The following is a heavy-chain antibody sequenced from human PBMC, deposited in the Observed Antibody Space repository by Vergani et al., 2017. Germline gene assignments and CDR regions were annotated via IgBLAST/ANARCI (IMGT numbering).Heavy chain of an antibody. CDR1: GYSFTNYW. Sequence: EVQLVQSGAEVKKPGESLKISCQISGYSFTNYWIGWVRQMPGKGLEWMGIIHPADSDTRYSPSVQGQVTISVAKSISTAYLQRSSLRASDSAMYYCARLYGRDSSGSKYFDYWGQGTLVTVSS. CDR2: IHPADSDT. CDR3: ARLYGRDSSGSKYFDY. D-gene: IGHD3-22*01. V-gene: IGHV5-51*01. J-gene: IGHJ4*02.